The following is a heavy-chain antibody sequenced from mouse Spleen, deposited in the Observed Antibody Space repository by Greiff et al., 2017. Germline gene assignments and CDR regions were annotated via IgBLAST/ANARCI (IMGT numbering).Heavy chain of an antibody. J-gene: IGHJ3*01. D-gene: IGHD2-14*01. CDR1: GYAFSSSW. V-gene: IGHV1-82*01. CDR2: IYPGDGDT. CDR3: ARGYRSFAY. Sequence: QVQLQQSGPELVKPGASVKISCKASGYAFSSSWMNWVKQRPGKGLEWIGRIYPGDGDTNYNGKFKGKATLTADKSSSKAYMQLSSLTSEDSAVYFCARGYRSFAYWGQGTLVTVSA.